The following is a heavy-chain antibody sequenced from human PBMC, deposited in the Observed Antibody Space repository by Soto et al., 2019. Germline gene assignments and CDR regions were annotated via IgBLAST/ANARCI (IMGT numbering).Heavy chain of an antibody. D-gene: IGHD3-16*02. CDR3: AKDLSYHDYVWGTYRLSYAMDV. V-gene: IGHV3-30*18. CDR2: ISYDGNIK. Sequence: GGSLRLSCAASGFTFITSGLHWVRQAPGKGLECVAVISYDGNIKYYADSVRGRFTISRDNSNDTLYLQMNSLRGQDTAVYYCAKDLSYHDYVWGTYRLSYAMDVWGQGTTVTVSS. CDR1: GFTFITSG. J-gene: IGHJ6*02.